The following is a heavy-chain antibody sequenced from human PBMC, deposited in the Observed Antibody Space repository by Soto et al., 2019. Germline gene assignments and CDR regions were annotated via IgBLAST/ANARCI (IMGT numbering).Heavy chain of an antibody. V-gene: IGHV1-8*01. J-gene: IGHJ5*02. CDR3: ARGHRSCWIVVVITSGDNWFDP. CDR2: MNPNSGNT. Sequence: GASVKVSCKASGYTFTSYDISWVRQATGQGLEWMGWMNPNSGNTGYAQKFRGRVTMTRNTSISTAYMELSSLRSENTAVYYCARGHRSCWIVVVITSGDNWFDPWGQGTLVTVSS. D-gene: IGHD3-22*01. CDR1: GYTFTSYD.